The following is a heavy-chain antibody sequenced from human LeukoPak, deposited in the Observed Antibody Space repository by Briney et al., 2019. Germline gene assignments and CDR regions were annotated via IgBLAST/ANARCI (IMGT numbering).Heavy chain of an antibody. CDR1: GFTFSSYA. V-gene: IGHV3-23*01. Sequence: GGSLRLSCAASGFTFSSYAMSWVRQAPGKGLEWVSAISATASNTYYADSVKGRFTISRDNSKSTLYLQVNSLRVDDTAVYYCAKDWYNSLNYFDYWGQGSLVTVSS. J-gene: IGHJ4*02. CDR2: ISATASNT. CDR3: AKDWYNSLNYFDY. D-gene: IGHD1-1*01.